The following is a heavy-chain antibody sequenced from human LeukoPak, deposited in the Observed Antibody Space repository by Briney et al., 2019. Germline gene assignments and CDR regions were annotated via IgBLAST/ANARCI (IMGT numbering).Heavy chain of an antibody. J-gene: IGHJ6*02. CDR2: IYSGGST. V-gene: IGHV3-66*01. D-gene: IGHD2-2*01. CDR3: AKDSDCSSTSCLYGMDV. Sequence: PGGSLRLSCAASGFTVSSNYMSWVRQAPGKGLEWVSVIYSGGSTYYADSVKGRFTISRDNSKNTLYLQMNSLRAEDTAVYYCAKDSDCSSTSCLYGMDVWGQGTTVTVSS. CDR1: GFTVSSNY.